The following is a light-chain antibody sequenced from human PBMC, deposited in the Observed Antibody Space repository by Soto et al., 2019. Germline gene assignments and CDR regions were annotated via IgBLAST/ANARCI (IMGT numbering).Light chain of an antibody. Sequence: DIVLTQSPLSLPVIPGEPASISCRSSQSLQYSNGYNYLDWYLQKPGQSPQLLISLGSTRASGVPDRFSGSGSGTDFTLKISRVEADDVGVYYCFQGLQTPPSTFGQGTRLEIK. CDR3: FQGLQTPPST. CDR1: QSLQYSNGYNY. CDR2: LGS. J-gene: IGKJ5*01. V-gene: IGKV2-28*01.